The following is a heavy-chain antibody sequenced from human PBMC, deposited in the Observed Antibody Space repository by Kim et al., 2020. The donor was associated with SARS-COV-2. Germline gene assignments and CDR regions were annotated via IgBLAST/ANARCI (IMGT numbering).Heavy chain of an antibody. CDR3: ARDWRPYSSGRSPIDY. Sequence: VKGRFTISRDNSKNTLYLQRNSRRAEDTAVYYCARDWRPYSSGRSPIDYWGQGTLVTVSS. D-gene: IGHD6-19*01. V-gene: IGHV3-30*07. J-gene: IGHJ4*02.